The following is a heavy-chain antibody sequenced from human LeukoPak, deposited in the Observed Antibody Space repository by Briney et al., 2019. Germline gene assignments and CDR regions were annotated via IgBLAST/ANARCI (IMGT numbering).Heavy chain of an antibody. Sequence: RAGGSLRHSCSASGFTFDDHAMHWVRQAPGKSLEWVSGISWNSGSIGYADSVKGRFTISRDNAKNSLYLQMNSLRAEDTALYYCAKGSGYSYAVDYYYYGMDVWGQGTTVNVSS. V-gene: IGHV3-9*01. J-gene: IGHJ6*02. D-gene: IGHD5-18*01. CDR3: AKGSGYSYAVDYYYYGMDV. CDR2: ISWNSGSI. CDR1: GFTFDDHA.